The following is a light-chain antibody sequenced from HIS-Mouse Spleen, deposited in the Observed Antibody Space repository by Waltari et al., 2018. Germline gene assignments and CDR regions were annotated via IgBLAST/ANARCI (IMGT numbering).Light chain of an antibody. J-gene: IGLJ1*01. V-gene: IGLV2-23*01. CDR3: CSYAGSSTYV. CDR1: SSDVGSYNL. CDR2: EGS. Sequence: QSALTQPASVSGSPGQSITISCTGTSSDVGSYNLFSWYQQHPGKAPKLIIYEGSKRPSGVSNRCSGSKSGNTASLTISGLQAEDEADYYCCSYAGSSTYVFGTGTKVTVL.